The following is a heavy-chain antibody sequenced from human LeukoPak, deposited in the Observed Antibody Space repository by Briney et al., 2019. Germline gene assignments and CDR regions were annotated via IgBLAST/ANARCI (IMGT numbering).Heavy chain of an antibody. CDR1: GGSISSYY. D-gene: IGHD3-3*01. V-gene: IGHV4-4*07. Sequence: PSETLSLTCTVSGGSISSYYWSWIRQPAGKGLEWIGRIYTSGSTNYNPSLKSRVTMSVDTSKNQFSLKLSSVTAADTAVYYCARGNAIFGVVIIRDYYFDYWGQGTLVTVSS. J-gene: IGHJ4*02. CDR2: IYTSGST. CDR3: ARGNAIFGVVIIRDYYFDY.